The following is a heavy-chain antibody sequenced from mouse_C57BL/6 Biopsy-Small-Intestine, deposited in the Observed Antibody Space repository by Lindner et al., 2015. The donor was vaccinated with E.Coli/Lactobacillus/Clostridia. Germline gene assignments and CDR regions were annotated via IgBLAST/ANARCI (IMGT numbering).Heavy chain of an antibody. Sequence: VQLQESGPELVRPGASVKLSCTASGFNFKDYYMHWVKQRPEQGLEWIGRIDPEDGDTEYAPKFQGKATMTADTSSNTAYLQLSSLTSEDTAVYYCIEGTTVVGRYWYFDVWGTGTTVTVSS. V-gene: IGHV14-1*01. D-gene: IGHD1-1*01. J-gene: IGHJ1*03. CDR2: IDPEDGDT. CDR1: GFNFKDYY. CDR3: IEGTTVVGRYWYFDV.